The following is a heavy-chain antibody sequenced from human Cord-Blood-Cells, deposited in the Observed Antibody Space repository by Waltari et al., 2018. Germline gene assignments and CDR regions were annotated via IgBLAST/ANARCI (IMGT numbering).Heavy chain of an antibody. CDR2: INHSGST. CDR3: ARGRYSSSWYRAKYGY. Sequence: QVQLQQWGAGLLKPSETLSLTCAVYGGSFSGYYWSWIRQPPGKGLEWIGEINHSGSTNYNPSLKSRVTISVDTSKNQFSLRLSAVTAADTAVYSCARGRYSSSWYRAKYGYSGQGTLVTVSS. J-gene: IGHJ4*02. CDR1: GGSFSGYY. V-gene: IGHV4-34*01. D-gene: IGHD6-13*01.